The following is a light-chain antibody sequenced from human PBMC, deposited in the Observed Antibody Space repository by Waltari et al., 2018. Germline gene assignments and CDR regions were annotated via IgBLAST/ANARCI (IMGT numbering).Light chain of an antibody. CDR3: QHYYTSPPT. Sequence: DIVMTQSTDSLAVSLGERATINCKSSQSVLSSSDNKNYLAWYQQKPGQPPKLFIYWSSARESGVPDRFSGSVSETDFSLTISSLQADDASVYYCQHYYTSPPTFGGGTKVEIK. CDR2: WSS. CDR1: QSVLSSSDNKNY. V-gene: IGKV4-1*01. J-gene: IGKJ4*01.